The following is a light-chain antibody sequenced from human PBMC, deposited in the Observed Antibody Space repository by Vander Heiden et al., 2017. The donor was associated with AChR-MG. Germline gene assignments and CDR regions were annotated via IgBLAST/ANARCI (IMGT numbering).Light chain of an antibody. CDR2: DDT. J-gene: IGLJ3*02. V-gene: IGLV3-21*03. CDR1: NIGSKS. Sequence: SSVLAQPPSVSVDPGKTARITCWGTNIGSKSGHWFQQKPGQSPVVGVYDDTGRPSGIPQRVSGSNSGNTATLTITRVEAGDEADYYCQVWDRTNDHVVFGGGTKLTVL. CDR3: QVWDRTNDHVV.